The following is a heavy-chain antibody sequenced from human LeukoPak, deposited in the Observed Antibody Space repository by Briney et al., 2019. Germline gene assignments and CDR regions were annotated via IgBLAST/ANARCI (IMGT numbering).Heavy chain of an antibody. CDR1: GFTFSSYG. CDR3: ARDLGGTGDY. Sequence: GGSLRLSCAASGFTFSSYGMNWVRQAPGKGLEWVSSISSSSSYIYYADSVKGRFTISRDNAKNSLYLRMNSLRAEDTAVYYCARDLGGTGDYWGQGTLVTVSS. D-gene: IGHD1-1*01. CDR2: ISSSSSYI. J-gene: IGHJ4*02. V-gene: IGHV3-21*01.